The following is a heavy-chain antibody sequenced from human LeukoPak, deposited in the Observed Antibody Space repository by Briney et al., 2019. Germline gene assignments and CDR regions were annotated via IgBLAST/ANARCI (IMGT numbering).Heavy chain of an antibody. CDR1: GVSISTYF. Sequence: SETLSLTCTVSGVSISTYFWSWIRQPVGKGLEWIGRIYTSGSTNYNPSLKSRVIMSVDTSKNQFSLKLSSVTAADSAVYYCARGSVVVVPAARIFDYWGQGTLVTVSS. V-gene: IGHV4-4*07. CDR2: IYTSGST. J-gene: IGHJ4*02. D-gene: IGHD2-2*01. CDR3: ARGSVVVVPAARIFDY.